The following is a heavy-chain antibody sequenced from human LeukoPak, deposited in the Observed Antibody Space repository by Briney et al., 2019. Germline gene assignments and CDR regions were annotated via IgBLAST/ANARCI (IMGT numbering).Heavy chain of an antibody. V-gene: IGHV3-30*18. Sequence: GGSLRLSCVVSGFTFSSYAMSWVRQAPGKGLEWVAVISYDGSNKYYADSVKGRFTISRDNSKNTLYLQMNSLRAEDTAVYYCAKESRIVGANWFDPWGQGTLVTVSS. CDR1: GFTFSSYA. J-gene: IGHJ5*02. CDR3: AKESRIVGANWFDP. D-gene: IGHD1-26*01. CDR2: ISYDGSNK.